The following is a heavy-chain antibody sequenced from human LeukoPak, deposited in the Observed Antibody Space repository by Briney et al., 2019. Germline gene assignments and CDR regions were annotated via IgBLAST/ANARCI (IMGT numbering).Heavy chain of an antibody. CDR3: ARDLRRDIVVVPAAAY. Sequence: GASVKVSCKASGYTFTGYYMHWVRQAPGQGLEWMGWINPNSGGTNYAQKFQGRVTVTRDTSISTAYMELSRLRSDDTAVYYCARDLRRDIVVVPAAAYWGQGTLVTVSS. CDR1: GYTFTGYY. J-gene: IGHJ4*02. CDR2: INPNSGGT. V-gene: IGHV1-2*02. D-gene: IGHD2-2*01.